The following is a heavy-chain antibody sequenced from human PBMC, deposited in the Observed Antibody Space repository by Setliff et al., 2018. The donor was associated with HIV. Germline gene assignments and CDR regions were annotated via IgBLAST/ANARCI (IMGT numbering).Heavy chain of an antibody. CDR1: GYIFDVYL. Sequence: ASVKVSCKAFGYIFDVYLLHWVRQAPRPGLEWLGWFNPNTGDAKYAHNVQGRLTITRDTSISTAYMGLSRLTSDDTAVYYCARNPSDYYSYWYFDLWGRGTLVTVSS. V-gene: IGHV1-2*02. CDR3: ARNPSDYYSYWYFDL. D-gene: IGHD3-22*01. J-gene: IGHJ2*01. CDR2: FNPNTGDA.